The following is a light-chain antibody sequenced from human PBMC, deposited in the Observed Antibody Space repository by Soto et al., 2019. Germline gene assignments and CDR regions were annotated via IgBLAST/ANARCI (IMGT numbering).Light chain of an antibody. CDR2: EVS. Sequence: QSALTQPASVSGSPGQSITISCTGTSSDVGGFNHVSWYQQHPGKAPKLMIYEVSNRPSGVSNRFSGSKSGNTASLTISGLQAEDEADYYCTSYTSTSNPFVFGTGTKLTVL. V-gene: IGLV2-14*01. J-gene: IGLJ1*01. CDR3: TSYTSTSNPFV. CDR1: SSDVGGFNH.